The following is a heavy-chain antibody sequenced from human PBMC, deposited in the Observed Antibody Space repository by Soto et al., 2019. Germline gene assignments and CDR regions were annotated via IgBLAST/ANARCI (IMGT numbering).Heavy chain of an antibody. V-gene: IGHV4-30-2*01. CDR3: ARGDGYYSYVWFDP. CDR2: IYHSGST. D-gene: IGHD1-26*01. CDR1: GGSISSGTYS. J-gene: IGHJ5*02. Sequence: QLQLQESGSGLVKPSQTLSLTCAVSGGSISSGTYSWSWMRQPPGKGLEWIAYIYHSGSTFYNPSLKSRVTISVDRSKNQFSLRLSSVTAADTAVYYCARGDGYYSYVWFDPWGQGTLVTVSS.